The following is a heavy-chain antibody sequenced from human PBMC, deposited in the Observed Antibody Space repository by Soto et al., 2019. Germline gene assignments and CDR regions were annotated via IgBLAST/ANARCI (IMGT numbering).Heavy chain of an antibody. Sequence: GASVKVSCKASGYTFTSTWMHWVRQAPGQGLEWMGIINPYGGAATYAEKFQGRVTMTRDTSTATDYMELSSLRSEDTAMYYCARDQSHSSAYWWHDYWGQGTQVTVSS. CDR1: GYTFTSTW. D-gene: IGHD3-22*01. CDR3: ARDQSHSSAYWWHDY. CDR2: INPYGGAA. V-gene: IGHV1-46*01. J-gene: IGHJ4*02.